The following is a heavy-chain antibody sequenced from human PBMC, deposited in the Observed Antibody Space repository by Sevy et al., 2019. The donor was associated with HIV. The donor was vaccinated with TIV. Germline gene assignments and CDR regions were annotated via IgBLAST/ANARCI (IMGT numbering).Heavy chain of an antibody. Sequence: GGSLRLSCAASGFTFSSYAMHWVRQAPGKGLEWVAVISYDGSNKYYAHSVKGRFTISRDNSKNTLYLQMNSLRAEDTAVYYCARDRDYYDSSGPDYWGQGTLVTVSS. CDR1: GFTFSSYA. J-gene: IGHJ4*02. CDR3: ARDRDYYDSSGPDY. D-gene: IGHD3-22*01. V-gene: IGHV3-30-3*01. CDR2: ISYDGSNK.